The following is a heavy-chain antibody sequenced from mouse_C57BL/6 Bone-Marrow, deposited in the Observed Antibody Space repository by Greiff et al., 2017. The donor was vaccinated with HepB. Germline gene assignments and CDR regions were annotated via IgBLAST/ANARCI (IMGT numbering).Heavy chain of an antibody. CDR2: IDPENGDT. V-gene: IGHV14-4*01. CDR3: TTGALYYFDY. CDR1: GFNIKDDY. J-gene: IGHJ2*01. Sequence: EVQLVESGAELVRPGASVKLSCTASGFNIKDDYMHWVKQRPEQGLEWIGWIDPENGDTEYASKFQGKATITADTSSNTAYLQLSSLTSEDTAVYYCTTGALYYFDYWGQGTTLTVSS. D-gene: IGHD6-1*01.